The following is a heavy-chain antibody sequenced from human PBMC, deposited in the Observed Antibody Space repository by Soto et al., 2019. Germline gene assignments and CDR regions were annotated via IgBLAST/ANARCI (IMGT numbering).Heavy chain of an antibody. J-gene: IGHJ6*02. CDR3: ATGSDFTNSVRHEGRSSWYYYYGMDV. Sequence: QVQLVESGGGVVQPGRSLRLSCAAPGFTFSSYAMHWVRQAPGKGLEWVAFISYDGRNKYYADSVEGRFTISRDNSKTPLYRQMYSLRDEDTAVYSCATGSDFTNSVRHEGRSSWYYYYGMDVCCQGTTVTVSS. CDR1: GFTFSSYA. D-gene: IGHD2-8*01. V-gene: IGHV3-30*04. CDR2: ISYDGRNK.